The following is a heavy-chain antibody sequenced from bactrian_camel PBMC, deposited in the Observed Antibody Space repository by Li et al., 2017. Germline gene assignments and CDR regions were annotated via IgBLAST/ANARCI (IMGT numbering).Heavy chain of an antibody. CDR1: GYRSCGYG. J-gene: IGHJ4*01. D-gene: IGHD2*01. Sequence: HVQLVESGGGSVQAGGSLRLSCAASGYRSCGYGMSWYRQAPGKGLEWVASISGYGTVTTTADSVKGRFTISRDNAKNTLYLQMNSLKSEDTALYYCATGRGVDSDAHRPVGQGTQVTVS. CDR2: ISGYGTVT. V-gene: IGHV3-2*01.